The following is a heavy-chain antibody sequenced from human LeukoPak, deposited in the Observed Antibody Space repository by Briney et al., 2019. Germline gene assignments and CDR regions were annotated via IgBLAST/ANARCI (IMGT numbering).Heavy chain of an antibody. CDR3: AREAYYDSWDYYYMDV. CDR2: ISGSGGST. J-gene: IGHJ6*03. V-gene: IGHV3-23*01. CDR1: GFTFSSYA. D-gene: IGHD3-22*01. Sequence: PGGSLRLSCAASGFTFSSYAMSWVRQAPGKGLEWVSAISGSGGSTYYADSVKGRFTISRDNSKNTLYLQMNSLRAEDTAVYYCAREAYYDSWDYYYMDVWGKGTTVTVSS.